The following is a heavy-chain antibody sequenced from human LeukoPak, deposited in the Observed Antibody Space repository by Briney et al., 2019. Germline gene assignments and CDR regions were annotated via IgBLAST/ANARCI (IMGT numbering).Heavy chain of an antibody. Sequence: KPSETLSLTCTVSGGSVMSYYWSWIRQPQGRDWSGLVIYSNGSTNFHPSLKSRLTMSVDTSKNQFSLKLTSVTAADTAVYYCARSGGGYTATILGYFFDYWGQGALVTVSS. D-gene: IGHD3-16*01. CDR3: ARSGGGYTATILGYFFDY. J-gene: IGHJ4*02. CDR2: YSNGST. CDR1: GGSVMSYY. V-gene: IGHV4-59*02.